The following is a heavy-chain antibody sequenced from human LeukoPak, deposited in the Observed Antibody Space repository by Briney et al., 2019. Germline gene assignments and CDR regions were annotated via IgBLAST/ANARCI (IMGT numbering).Heavy chain of an antibody. Sequence: GGSLRLSCTTSGFTVNNNYMSWVRQAPGKGLEWVSVIYGAGAGITYYIDSVKGRFTISRDNSRNTVYLQMHSLRAEDTAVYYCARDLGYYGSGSYQPWGQGTLVTVSS. CDR2: IYGAGAGIT. V-gene: IGHV3-53*01. D-gene: IGHD3-10*01. CDR1: GFTVNNNY. J-gene: IGHJ4*02. CDR3: ARDLGYYGSGSYQP.